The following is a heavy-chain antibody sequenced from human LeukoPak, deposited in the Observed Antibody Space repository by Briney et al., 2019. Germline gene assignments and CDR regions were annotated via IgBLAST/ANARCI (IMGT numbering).Heavy chain of an antibody. J-gene: IGHJ4*02. CDR1: GGTFSSYA. Sequence: SVKVSCKASGGTFSSYAISWVRQAPGQGLEWMGGIIPIFGTANYAQKFQGRVTITADESTSTAYMELSSLRSEDTAVYYCARGPATYYYDSSGDYYFDYWGQGTLVTVSS. D-gene: IGHD3-22*01. V-gene: IGHV1-69*13. CDR2: IIPIFGTA. CDR3: ARGPATYYYDSSGDYYFDY.